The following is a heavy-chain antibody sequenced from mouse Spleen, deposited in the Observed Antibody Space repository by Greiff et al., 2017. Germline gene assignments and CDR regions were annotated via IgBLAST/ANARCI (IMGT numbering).Heavy chain of an antibody. CDR1: GYTFTSYW. Sequence: QVQLQQPGAELVRPGSSVKLSCKASGYTFTSYWMHWVKQRPIQGLEWIGNIDPSDSETHYNQKFKDKATLTVDKSSSTAYMQRSSLTSEDSAVYYSSRGTYYYGSSYGDYWGQGTTLTVSS. D-gene: IGHD1-1*01. J-gene: IGHJ2*01. CDR2: IDPSDSET. CDR3: SRGTYYYGSSYGDY. V-gene: IGHV1-52*01.